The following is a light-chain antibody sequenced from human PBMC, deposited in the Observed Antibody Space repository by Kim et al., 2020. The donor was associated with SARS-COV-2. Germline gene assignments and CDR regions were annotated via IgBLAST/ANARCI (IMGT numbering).Light chain of an antibody. CDR1: SSDVGVYNF. CDR3: SSYTSSSTRV. CDR2: YVS. Sequence: QSALTQPASVSGSPGQSITISCTGTSSDVGVYNFVSWHQQHPGKAPQLMIFYVSKRPSGVSNRFSGSKSGNTASLTVPGLQAEDEADYYCSSYTSSSTRVFGGGTQLTVL. V-gene: IGLV2-14*01. J-gene: IGLJ3*02.